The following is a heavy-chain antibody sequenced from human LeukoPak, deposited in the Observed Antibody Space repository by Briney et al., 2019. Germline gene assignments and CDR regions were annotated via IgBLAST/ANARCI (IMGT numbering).Heavy chain of an antibody. CDR2: ISSSGSTI. V-gene: IGHV3-48*03. CDR3: ASSRPYCTNGVCFYFDY. J-gene: IGHJ4*02. CDR1: GFTFSSYE. Sequence: QPGGSLRLSCAASGFTFSSYEMNWVRQAPGKGLEWVSYISSSGSTIYYADSVKGRFTISRDNAKNSLYLQMNSLRAEDKAVYYCASSRPYCTNGVCFYFDYWAREPWSPSPQ. D-gene: IGHD2-8*01.